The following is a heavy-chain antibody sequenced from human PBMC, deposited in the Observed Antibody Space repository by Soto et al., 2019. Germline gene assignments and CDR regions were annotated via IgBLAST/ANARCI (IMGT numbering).Heavy chain of an antibody. CDR3: ARERGEGGVNWNVYYYYYGMDV. J-gene: IGHJ6*02. CDR2: ISYDGSNK. CDR1: GFTFSSYA. V-gene: IGHV3-30-3*01. Sequence: QVQLVESGGGVVQPGRSLRLSCAASGFTFSSYAMHWVRQAPGKGLEWVAVISYDGSNKYYADSVKGRFTISRDNSKKTLYLQMNSLRAEDTAVYYCARERGEGGVNWNVYYYYYGMDVWGQGTTVTVSS. D-gene: IGHD1-1*01.